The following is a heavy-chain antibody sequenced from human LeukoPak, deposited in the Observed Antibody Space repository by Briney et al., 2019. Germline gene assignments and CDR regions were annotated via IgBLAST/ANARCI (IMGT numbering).Heavy chain of an antibody. CDR3: AAKLPGGAYYFDF. CDR1: EFTFSNYD. D-gene: IGHD2-21*01. Sequence: GGSLRLSCVGSEFTFSNYDMTWVRQAPGKGLEWVSSISDTGRYIFSADSMRGRFSISRDNSANTPYLQMYTLRIEDTATYFCAAKLPGGAYYFDFWGQGTLVTVSS. V-gene: IGHV3-23*01. CDR2: ISDTGRYI. J-gene: IGHJ4*02.